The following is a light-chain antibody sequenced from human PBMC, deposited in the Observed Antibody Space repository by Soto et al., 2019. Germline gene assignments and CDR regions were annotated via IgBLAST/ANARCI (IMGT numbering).Light chain of an antibody. CDR3: QQSYSTPPT. J-gene: IGKJ1*01. Sequence: DIQMTQSPSSLSASVGDRITITCRASQTILTYLNWYQQKPGKAPKLLIYAASNLQSGVPSRFSGSGSGTDFTLTISSLQPEDFATYYCQQSYSTPPTFGQGTKVDIK. V-gene: IGKV1-39*01. CDR2: AAS. CDR1: QTILTY.